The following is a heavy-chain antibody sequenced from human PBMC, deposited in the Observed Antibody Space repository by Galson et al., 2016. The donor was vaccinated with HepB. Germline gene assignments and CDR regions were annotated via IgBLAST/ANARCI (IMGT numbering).Heavy chain of an antibody. CDR3: ARRGPSVTIATYCFDS. V-gene: IGHV5-51*01. D-gene: IGHD4-17*01. Sequence: QSGAEVKKPGESLKISCKTSGYTFANFWIARVRRLPGKGLEWVATIYPGDSDTRYSPSFQGHVTVSADKSIDTAYLQWTSLKASDTAFYYCARRGPSVTIATYCFDSWGQGTLVTVSS. CDR1: GYTFANFW. J-gene: IGHJ4*02. CDR2: IYPGDSDT.